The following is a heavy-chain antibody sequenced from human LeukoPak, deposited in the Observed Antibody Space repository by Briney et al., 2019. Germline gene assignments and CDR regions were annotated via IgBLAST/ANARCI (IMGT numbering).Heavy chain of an antibody. CDR3: AGTTVVTYDAFDI. V-gene: IGHV1-18*01. CDR2: ISAYNGNT. D-gene: IGHD4-23*01. J-gene: IGHJ3*02. CDR1: GYTFTSYG. Sequence: AASVKVSCKASGYTFTSYGISWVRQAPGQGLEWMGWISAYNGNTNYAQKLQGRVTMTTDTSTSTAYMELRSLRSDDTAVYYCAGTTVVTYDAFDIWGQGTMVTVSS.